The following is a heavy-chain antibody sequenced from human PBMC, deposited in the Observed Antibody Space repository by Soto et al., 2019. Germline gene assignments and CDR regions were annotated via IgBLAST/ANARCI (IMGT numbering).Heavy chain of an antibody. J-gene: IGHJ4*02. D-gene: IGHD3-9*01. CDR1: GGTFSSHT. CDR3: ASMDRDDVLTGYFY. V-gene: IGHV1-69*08. CDR2: IIPILDTV. Sequence: QVQLVQSGAEVKKPGSSVKVSCKASGGTFSSHTINWVRQAPGQGLEWMGRIIPILDTVDFAQKFQGRVTRTADRSTTTTYMELSSLKSDDTAVYYCASMDRDDVLTGYFYWGQGTLVSVSS.